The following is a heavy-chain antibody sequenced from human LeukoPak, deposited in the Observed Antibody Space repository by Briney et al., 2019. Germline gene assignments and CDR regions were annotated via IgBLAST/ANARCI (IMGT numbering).Heavy chain of an antibody. CDR2: IYYSGST. D-gene: IGHD3-22*01. CDR3: ARQRRADNYFDY. Sequence: ETLSLTCTVSGGSISSYYWSWIRQPPGKGLEWIGYIYYSGSTNYNPSLKSRVTISLDTSKNQFSLKLTSVTAADTAVYYCARQRRADNYFDYWGQGTLVTVSS. CDR1: GGSISSYY. J-gene: IGHJ4*02. V-gene: IGHV4-59*08.